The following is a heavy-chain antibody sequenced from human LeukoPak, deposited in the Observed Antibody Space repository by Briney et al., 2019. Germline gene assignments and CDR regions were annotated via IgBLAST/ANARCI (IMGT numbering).Heavy chain of an antibody. Sequence: SETLSLTCAVYGGSFSGYYWSWIRQPPGKGLEWIGYIYYSGSTNYNPSLKSRVTISVDTSKNQFSLKLSSVTAADTAVYYCASLDTLRYAFDIWGQGTMVTVSS. V-gene: IGHV4-59*01. J-gene: IGHJ3*02. D-gene: IGHD4-17*01. CDR2: IYYSGST. CDR1: GGSFSGYY. CDR3: ASLDTLRYAFDI.